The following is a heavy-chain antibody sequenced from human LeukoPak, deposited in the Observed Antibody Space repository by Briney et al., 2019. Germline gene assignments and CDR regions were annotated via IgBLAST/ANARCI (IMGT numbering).Heavy chain of an antibody. V-gene: IGHV4-4*07. Sequence: SETLSLTCAVYGGSFSGYYWSWIRQPAGKGLEWIGRMFYSGNTDYNPSLKSRLTMSIDTSKNQFSLKLSSVTAADTAVYFCARDQEHCSGTSCYPYWYDSWGQGTLVTVSS. D-gene: IGHD2-2*01. CDR3: ARDQEHCSGTSCYPYWYDS. J-gene: IGHJ5*01. CDR2: MFYSGNT. CDR1: GGSFSGYY.